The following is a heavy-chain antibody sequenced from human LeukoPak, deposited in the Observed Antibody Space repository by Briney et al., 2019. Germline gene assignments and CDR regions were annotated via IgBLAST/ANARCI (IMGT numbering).Heavy chain of an antibody. CDR3: ARNLYGGNLNYFDY. D-gene: IGHD4-23*01. V-gene: IGHV4-59*01. CDR1: GGSISSYY. J-gene: IGHJ4*02. CDR2: IYYSGST. Sequence: PETLSLTCTVSGGSISSYYWSWIRQPPGKGLEWIGYIYYSGSTNYNPSLKSRVTISVDTSKNQFSLKLSSVTAADTAVYYCARNLYGGNLNYFDYWGQGTLVTVSS.